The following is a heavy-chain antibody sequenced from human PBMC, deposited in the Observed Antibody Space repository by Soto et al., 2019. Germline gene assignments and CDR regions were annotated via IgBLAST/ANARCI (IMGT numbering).Heavy chain of an antibody. D-gene: IGHD3-3*01. V-gene: IGHV1-8*01. Sequence: ASVKVSCKASGYTINSYDINWVRQATGQGLEWMGWMNPNSGNTGYAQKFQGRVTMTRNTSISTAYMELSSLRSEDTAVYYCASWFDFWSGYYLWGQGTLVTSPQ. CDR3: ASWFDFWSGYYL. CDR1: GYTINSYD. J-gene: IGHJ5*02. CDR2: MNPNSGNT.